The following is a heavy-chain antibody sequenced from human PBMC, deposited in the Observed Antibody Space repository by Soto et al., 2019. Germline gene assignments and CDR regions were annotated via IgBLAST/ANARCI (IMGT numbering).Heavy chain of an antibody. Sequence: SVKVSCKASGGTFSSYAISWVRQAPGQGLEWMGGVIPIFGTANYAQKFQGRVTITADESTSTAYMELSSLRSEDTAVYYCARAIPTSLYYYDSSGYYYDYWGQGTLVTV. CDR2: VIPIFGTA. CDR1: GGTFSSYA. D-gene: IGHD3-22*01. V-gene: IGHV1-69*13. J-gene: IGHJ4*02. CDR3: ARAIPTSLYYYDSSGYYYDY.